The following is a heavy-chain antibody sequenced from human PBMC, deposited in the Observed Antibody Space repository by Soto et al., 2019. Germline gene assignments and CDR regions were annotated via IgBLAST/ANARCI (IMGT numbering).Heavy chain of an antibody. J-gene: IGHJ6*02. V-gene: IGHV5-10-1*01. CDR2: IDPSDSYT. CDR1: GYSFTSYW. Sequence: PGESLKISCKGSGYSFTSYWISWVRQMPGKGLEWMGRIDPSDSYTNYSPSFQGHVTISADKSISTAYLQWSSLKASDTAMYYRARHVLEYSSSGELGYYYYGMDVWGQGTTVTVSS. CDR3: ARHVLEYSSSGELGYYYYGMDV. D-gene: IGHD6-6*01.